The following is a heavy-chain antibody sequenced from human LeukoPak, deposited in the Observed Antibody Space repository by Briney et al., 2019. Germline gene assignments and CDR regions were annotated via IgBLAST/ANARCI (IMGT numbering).Heavy chain of an antibody. Sequence: ASVKVSCKVSGYTLTELSMHWVRQAPGEGLEWMGGFDPEDGETIYAQKFQGRVTMTEDTSADTAYVELSSLRSEDTAVYYCATSGYYGSGSYLYWYFDLWGRGTLVTVSS. CDR2: FDPEDGET. V-gene: IGHV1-24*01. CDR1: GYTLTELS. D-gene: IGHD3-10*01. CDR3: ATSGYYGSGSYLYWYFDL. J-gene: IGHJ2*01.